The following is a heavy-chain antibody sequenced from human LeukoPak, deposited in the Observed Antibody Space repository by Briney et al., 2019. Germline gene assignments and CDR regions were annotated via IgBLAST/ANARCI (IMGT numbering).Heavy chain of an antibody. CDR3: ARIRGYSYGYLDY. V-gene: IGHV3-23*01. D-gene: IGHD5-18*01. CDR2: ISGSGGST. J-gene: IGHJ4*02. CDR1: GFTFSSYA. Sequence: GGSLRLSCAASGFTFSSYAMSWVRQAPGKGLEWVSAISGSGGSTYYADSVKGRFTISRDNSKNTLYLQMNSLRAEDTAVYYCARIRGYSYGYLDYWGQGTLVTVSS.